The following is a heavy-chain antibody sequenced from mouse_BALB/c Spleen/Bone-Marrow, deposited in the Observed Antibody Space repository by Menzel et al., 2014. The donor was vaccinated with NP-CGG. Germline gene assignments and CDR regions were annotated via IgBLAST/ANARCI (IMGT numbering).Heavy chain of an antibody. Sequence: VQLVESGAELAKPGASVKMSCKASGYTFTSYWMHWVKQRPGQGLEWIGYINPSTGYTEYNQKFKDKATLTADKSSSTAYMQLSSLTSEDSAVYYCARDWYFDVWGAGTTVTVSP. V-gene: IGHV1-7*01. CDR1: GYTFTSYW. CDR3: ARDWYFDV. CDR2: INPSTGYT. J-gene: IGHJ1*01.